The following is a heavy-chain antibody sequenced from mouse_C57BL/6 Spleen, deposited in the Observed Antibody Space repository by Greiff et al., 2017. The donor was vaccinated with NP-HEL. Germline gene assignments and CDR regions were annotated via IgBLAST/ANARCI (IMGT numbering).Heavy chain of an antibody. V-gene: IGHV5-17*01. CDR3: ARTTTVVDWYFDV. J-gene: IGHJ1*03. CDR2: ISSGSSTI. Sequence: EVQLVESGGGLVKPGGSLKLSCAASGFTFSDYGMHWVRQAPEKGLEWVAYISSGSSTIYYADTVKGRFTISRDHAKNTLFLQMTRLRSEDTAMYYCARTTTVVDWYFDVWGTGTTVTVSS. CDR1: GFTFSDYG. D-gene: IGHD1-1*01.